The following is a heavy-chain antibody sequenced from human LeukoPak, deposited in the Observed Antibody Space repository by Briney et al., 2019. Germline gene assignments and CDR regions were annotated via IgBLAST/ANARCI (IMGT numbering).Heavy chain of an antibody. CDR2: IIPILGIA. Sequence: SVKVSCKASGGTFSSYAISWVRQAPGQGLEWMGRIIPILGIANYAQKFQGRVTITADKSTSTAYMELSSLRSEDTAVYYCARGGPPHYYGSGSYSNWFDPWGQGTLVTVSS. CDR1: GGTFSSYA. D-gene: IGHD3-10*01. J-gene: IGHJ5*02. CDR3: ARGGPPHYYGSGSYSNWFDP. V-gene: IGHV1-69*04.